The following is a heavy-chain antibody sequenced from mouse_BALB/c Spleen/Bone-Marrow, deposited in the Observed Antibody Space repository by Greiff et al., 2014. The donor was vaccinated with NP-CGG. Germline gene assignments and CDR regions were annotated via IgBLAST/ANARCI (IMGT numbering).Heavy chain of an antibody. J-gene: IGHJ3*01. CDR2: IDPANGNT. CDR1: GFNIKDTY. CDR3: AIYYYGSSEFAY. V-gene: IGHV14-3*02. Sequence: EVQLQQSGAELVKPGASVKLSCTASGFNIKDTYMHWVKQRPEQGLEWIGRIDPANGNTKYDPKFQGKATITADTSSNTSYLQLSSLTSEDTAVYYGAIYYYGSSEFAYWGQGTLVTVSS. D-gene: IGHD1-1*01.